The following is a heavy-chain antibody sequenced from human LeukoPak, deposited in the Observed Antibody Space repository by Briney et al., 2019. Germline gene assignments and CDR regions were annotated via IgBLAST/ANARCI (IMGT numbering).Heavy chain of an antibody. CDR1: GYTFTGYY. Sequence: GASVKVSCKASGYTFTGYYMHWVRQAPGQGLEWMGWINPNSGGTNYAQKFQGRVTITRNTSISTAYMELSSLRSEDTAVYYCARGAPDFWSVYYMDVWGKGTTVTVSS. CDR3: ARGAPDFWSVYYMDV. CDR2: INPNSGGT. J-gene: IGHJ6*03. D-gene: IGHD3-3*01. V-gene: IGHV1-2*02.